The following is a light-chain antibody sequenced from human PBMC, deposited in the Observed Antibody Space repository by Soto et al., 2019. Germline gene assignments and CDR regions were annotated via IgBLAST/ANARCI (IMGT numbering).Light chain of an antibody. Sequence: EIVLSQSPVTLSLSPVETSSLSFRAVQNVRGSYLAWYQQKPGQAPRLLIYGASTRATGIPDRFSGSGSGTEFTLTISSLQPEDFAVYYCQQYAVWPPQTFGQGTKV. CDR1: QNVRGSY. V-gene: IGKV3-20*01. CDR2: GAS. CDR3: QQYAVWPPQT. J-gene: IGKJ1*01.